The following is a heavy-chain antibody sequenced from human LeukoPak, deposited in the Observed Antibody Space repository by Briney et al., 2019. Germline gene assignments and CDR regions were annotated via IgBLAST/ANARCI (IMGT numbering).Heavy chain of an antibody. J-gene: IGHJ6*04. CDR1: GGSISSGGYY. V-gene: IGHV4-31*03. CDR2: IYYSGST. Sequence: SQTLSLTCTVSGGSISSGGYYWSWIRQHPGKGLEWIGYIYYSGSTYYNPSLKSRVTISVDTSKNQFSLKLSSVTAADTAVYYCARAPPDYCTKGVAPGTRPLDVWGKGTTVTVSS. D-gene: IGHD2-8*01. CDR3: ARAPPDYCTKGVAPGTRPLDV.